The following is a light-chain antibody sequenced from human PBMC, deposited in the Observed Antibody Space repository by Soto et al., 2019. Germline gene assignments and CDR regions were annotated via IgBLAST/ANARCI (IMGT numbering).Light chain of an antibody. CDR1: SSDVGGYNY. CDR2: EVN. Sequence: SALTQPPSASWSPGQSVSISCTGTSSDVGGYNYVSWYQHHPGKAPKLMIYEVNKRPSGVPDRFSGSKSGNTASLTVSGLQAEDEADYYCSSYAGSSNVFGTGTKVTV. V-gene: IGLV2-8*01. J-gene: IGLJ1*01. CDR3: SSYAGSSNV.